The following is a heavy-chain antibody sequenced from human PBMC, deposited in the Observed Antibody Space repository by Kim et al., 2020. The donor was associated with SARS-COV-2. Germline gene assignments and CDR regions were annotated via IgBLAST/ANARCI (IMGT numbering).Heavy chain of an antibody. Sequence: GGSLRLSCAASGFTFSGSAMHWVRLASGKGLEWVGRIRSKANGYATAYAASVKGRFTISRDDSKNTAYLQMNSLKTEDTAVYYCTRNRDYDFWSGYYLGEGGLDVWGEGTTVTVSS. CDR3: TRNRDYDFWSGYYLGEGGLDV. V-gene: IGHV3-73*01. CDR2: IRSKANGYAT. CDR1: GFTFSGSA. J-gene: IGHJ6*04. D-gene: IGHD3-3*01.